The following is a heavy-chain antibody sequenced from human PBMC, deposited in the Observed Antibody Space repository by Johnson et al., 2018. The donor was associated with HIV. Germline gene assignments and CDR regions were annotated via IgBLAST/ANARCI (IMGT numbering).Heavy chain of an antibody. J-gene: IGHJ3*02. CDR3: TTDQGGPFVTGTTLGAFDI. D-gene: IGHD1-20*01. CDR2: ISLDGGST. CDR1: GFTFDDYA. Sequence: VQLVESGGVVVQPGGSLRLSCAASGFTFDDYAMHWVRQAPGKGLEWVSLISLDGGSTYDADSVKGRFTISRDHSKNTLYLQMNSLKTEDTSVYYCTTDQGGPFVTGTTLGAFDIWGQGTMVTVSS. V-gene: IGHV3-43*01.